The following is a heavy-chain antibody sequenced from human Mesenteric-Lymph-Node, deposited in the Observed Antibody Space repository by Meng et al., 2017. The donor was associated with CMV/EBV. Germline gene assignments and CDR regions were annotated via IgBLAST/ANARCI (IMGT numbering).Heavy chain of an antibody. J-gene: IGHJ4*02. Sequence: ASGFTVSGNYMSWVRQAPGKGLEWVSIIYGSGITYYTDSVKGRFTISRDNSKNALYLQMNSLRAEDTAVYYCARTLYSNYPLYYFDYWGQGTLVTVSS. V-gene: IGHV3-53*01. D-gene: IGHD2/OR15-2a*01. CDR3: ARTLYSNYPLYYFDY. CDR2: IYGSGIT. CDR1: GFTVSGNY.